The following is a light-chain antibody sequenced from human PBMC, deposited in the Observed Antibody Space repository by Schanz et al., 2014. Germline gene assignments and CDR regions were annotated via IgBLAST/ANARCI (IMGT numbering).Light chain of an antibody. CDR2: DVS. J-gene: IGLJ3*02. V-gene: IGLV2-14*01. Sequence: QSALTQPASVSGSPGQSITISCTGTSSDVGGYNYVSWYQQHPGKAPKLMIYDVSNRPSGVSNRFSGFKSGNTASLTISGLQAEDEADYYCSSYAGDNTLRFGGGTKLTVL. CDR3: SSYAGDNTLR. CDR1: SSDVGGYNY.